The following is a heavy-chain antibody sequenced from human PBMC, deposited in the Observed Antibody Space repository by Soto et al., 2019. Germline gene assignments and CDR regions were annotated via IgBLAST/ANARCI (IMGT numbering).Heavy chain of an antibody. CDR1: GFTFSSYG. D-gene: IGHD4-17*01. J-gene: IGHJ4*02. V-gene: IGHV3-33*01. Sequence: QVQLVESGGGVVQPGRSLRLSCAASGFTFSSYGMHWVRQAPGKGLEWVAVIWYDGSNKYYADSVKGRFTISRDNSKNTLYLQMNSLRAEDTAVYYCARDSFDYGDYYFDFWGQGTLVTVSS. CDR3: ARDSFDYGDYYFDF. CDR2: IWYDGSNK.